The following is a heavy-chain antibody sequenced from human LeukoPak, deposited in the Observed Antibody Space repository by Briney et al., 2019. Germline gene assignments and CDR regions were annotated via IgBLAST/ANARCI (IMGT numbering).Heavy chain of an antibody. CDR3: ARDERDILTGYSNWFGP. Sequence: SVKVSCKASGGTFSSYAISWVRQAPGQGLEWMGGIISILGTANYAQKFQGRVTITTDESTSTAYMELSSLRSEDTAVYYCARDERDILTGYSNWFGPWGQGALVTVSS. D-gene: IGHD3-9*01. J-gene: IGHJ5*02. V-gene: IGHV1-69*05. CDR1: GGTFSSYA. CDR2: IISILGTA.